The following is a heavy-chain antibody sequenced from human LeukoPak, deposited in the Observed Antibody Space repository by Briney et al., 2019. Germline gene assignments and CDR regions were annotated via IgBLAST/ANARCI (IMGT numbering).Heavy chain of an antibody. CDR1: GFTFSSYA. D-gene: IGHD3-9*01. J-gene: IGHJ6*02. V-gene: IGHV3-23*01. CDR3: AKGRNVLRYPYGMDV. CDR2: ISASGGST. Sequence: PGGSLRLSCAASGFTFSSYAMSWVRQAPGKGLEWVSAISASGGSTYYADSVKGRFTISRDNSKNTLYLQMNSLRAEDTAVYYCAKGRNVLRYPYGMDVWGQGTTVTDSS.